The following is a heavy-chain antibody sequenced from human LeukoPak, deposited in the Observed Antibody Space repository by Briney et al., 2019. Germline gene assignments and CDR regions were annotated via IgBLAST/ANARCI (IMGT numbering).Heavy chain of an antibody. CDR3: AKSGTSWYGDYFHY. CDR1: EFTFSSYA. J-gene: IGHJ4*02. Sequence: GGSLRLSCAASEFTFSSYAMSWVRQAPGKGLEWVSGISDSGGSTYYAESVKGRFTISRDNSKNTLYLQMNSLRAEDTAVYYCAKSGTSWYGDYFHYWGQGTLVTVSS. CDR2: ISDSGGST. V-gene: IGHV3-23*01. D-gene: IGHD6-13*01.